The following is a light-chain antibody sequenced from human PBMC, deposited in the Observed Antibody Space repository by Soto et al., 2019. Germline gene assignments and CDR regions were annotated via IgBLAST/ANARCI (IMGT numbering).Light chain of an antibody. CDR1: SSDVGTYNF. CDR2: EVS. V-gene: IGLV2-14*01. Sequence: QSVLTQPASVSGSPGQSMTISCTGTSSDVGTYNFVSWYQHHPGKAPKLIIYEVSNRPSGISDRFSGSKSGSTASLTISGLQAEDEADYHCTSYTTNTALVFGTGTKVTAL. J-gene: IGLJ1*01. CDR3: TSYTTNTALV.